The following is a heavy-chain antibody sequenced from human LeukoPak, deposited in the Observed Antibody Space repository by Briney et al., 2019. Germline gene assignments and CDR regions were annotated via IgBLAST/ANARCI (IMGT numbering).Heavy chain of an antibody. CDR3: ARLWRSSGSPTAFDI. Sequence: SETLSLTCNVSGGSTSSYYWSWIRQPPGKGLEWIGYISTSGSTNYNPSLKSRVTISVDASKNQFSLKLSSVTVADTAVYYCARLWRSSGSPTAFDIWGQGTMVTVSS. CDR2: ISTSGST. D-gene: IGHD1-26*01. V-gene: IGHV4-4*09. CDR1: GGSTSSYY. J-gene: IGHJ3*02.